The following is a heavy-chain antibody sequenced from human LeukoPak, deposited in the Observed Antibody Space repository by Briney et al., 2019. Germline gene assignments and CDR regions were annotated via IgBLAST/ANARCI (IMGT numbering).Heavy chain of an antibody. CDR3: ARALFRSPFDY. CDR1: GYTFTSYY. CDR2: INPSAGGT. J-gene: IGHJ4*02. V-gene: IGHV1-46*01. D-gene: IGHD2-21*01. Sequence: ASVKVSCKASGYTFTSYYMHWVRQAPGQGLEWMGIINPSAGGTGYAQKFQGRLTMTRDTSTSTVYMELSSLRSEDRAVYYCARALFRSPFDYWGQGTLVTVSS.